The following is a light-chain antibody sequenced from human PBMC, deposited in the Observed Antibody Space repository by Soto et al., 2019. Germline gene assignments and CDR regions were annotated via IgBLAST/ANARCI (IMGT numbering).Light chain of an antibody. Sequence: EIVLTQSPATLSLPPGERATLSCGASQSVSSSNLAWYQQKPGQAPRLLIYGASNRATGIPDRFSGSGSGTDFTLTISRLEPEDFAVYYCQQYNTSPRTFGQGTKVDIK. J-gene: IGKJ1*01. CDR1: QSVSSSN. V-gene: IGKV3-20*01. CDR2: GAS. CDR3: QQYNTSPRT.